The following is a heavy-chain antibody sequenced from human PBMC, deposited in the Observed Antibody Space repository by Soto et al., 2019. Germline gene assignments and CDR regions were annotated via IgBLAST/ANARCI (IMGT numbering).Heavy chain of an antibody. J-gene: IGHJ4*02. V-gene: IGHV3-48*01. Sequence: GGSLRLSCAASGFTFSTYNMNWVRQAPGKGLEWVSYIRGTSSTIYYADSVKGRFTMSRDNAKNSLYLQMNSLRAEDTAVYYCARDFLRGYGPDYWGQGTLVTVSS. CDR1: GFTFSTYN. CDR3: ARDFLRGYGPDY. CDR2: IRGTSSTI. D-gene: IGHD6-13*01.